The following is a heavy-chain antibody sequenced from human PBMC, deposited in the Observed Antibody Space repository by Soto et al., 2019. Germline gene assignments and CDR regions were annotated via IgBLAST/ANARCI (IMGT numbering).Heavy chain of an antibody. D-gene: IGHD3-9*01. Sequence: GGPVKVSCKASGYTFTSYAMHWVRQAPGQRLEWMGWINAGNGNTKYSQKFQGRVTITRDTSASTAYMELSSLRSEDTAVYYCARDRDDILTLDYWGQGTLVTVSS. J-gene: IGHJ4*02. CDR2: INAGNGNT. V-gene: IGHV1-3*01. CDR1: GYTFTSYA. CDR3: ARDRDDILTLDY.